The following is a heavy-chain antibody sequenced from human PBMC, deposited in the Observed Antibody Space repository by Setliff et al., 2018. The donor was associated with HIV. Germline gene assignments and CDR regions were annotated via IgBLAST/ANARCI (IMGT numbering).Heavy chain of an antibody. D-gene: IGHD1-26*01. J-gene: IGHJ4*02. CDR3: ARGWELNV. CDR2: IYHSGST. Sequence: PSETLSLTCAVSGYSISSGYYWGWIRQPPGKGLEWIGSIYHSGSTYYNPSLKSRVSISLDTSKNHFSLRLRSVTAADTAVYYCARGWELNVWGQGTRVTVSS. CDR1: GYSISSGYY. V-gene: IGHV4-38-2*01.